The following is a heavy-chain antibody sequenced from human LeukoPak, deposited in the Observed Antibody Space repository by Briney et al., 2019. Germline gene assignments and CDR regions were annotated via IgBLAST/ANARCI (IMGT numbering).Heavy chain of an antibody. J-gene: IGHJ3*02. Sequence: KVGESLNISCKGSGYSFTSYWISWVRQMPGKGLEWMGRTDPSDSYTNYSPSFQGHVTISADKSISTAYLQWSSLKASDTAMYYCASRNDYGDYSAFDIWGQGTMVTVSS. CDR2: TDPSDSYT. V-gene: IGHV5-10-1*01. D-gene: IGHD4-17*01. CDR1: GYSFTSYW. CDR3: ASRNDYGDYSAFDI.